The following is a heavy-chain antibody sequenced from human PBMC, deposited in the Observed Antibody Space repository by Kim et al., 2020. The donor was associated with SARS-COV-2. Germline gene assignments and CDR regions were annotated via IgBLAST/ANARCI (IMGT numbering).Heavy chain of an antibody. CDR3: AKEGGTLRYFDWSASDS. J-gene: IGHJ4*02. CDR1: GFTFSSYA. Sequence: GGSLRLSCAASGFTFSSYAMGWVRQAPGRGLEWVSDISSSGDRTFYADSVKGRFTLSRDNSKNTLYLHMNSLRVEDTAVYYCAKEGGTLRYFDWSASDSWSQGTLATVS. V-gene: IGHV3-23*01. D-gene: IGHD3-9*01. CDR2: ISSSGDRT.